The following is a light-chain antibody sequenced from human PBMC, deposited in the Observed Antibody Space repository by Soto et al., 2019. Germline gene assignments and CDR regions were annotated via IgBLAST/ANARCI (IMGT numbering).Light chain of an antibody. Sequence: QSVLTQPPSASGTPGQRVTISCSGSSSNIGSNTVNWYQQLPGTAPKLLIYSNNQRPSGVPDRFSGSKSGTSASLAISGLQFEDEDDYYCAAWDDSLNGWVFGGGTKLPVL. J-gene: IGLJ3*02. CDR3: AAWDDSLNGWV. CDR1: SSNIGSNT. V-gene: IGLV1-44*01. CDR2: SNN.